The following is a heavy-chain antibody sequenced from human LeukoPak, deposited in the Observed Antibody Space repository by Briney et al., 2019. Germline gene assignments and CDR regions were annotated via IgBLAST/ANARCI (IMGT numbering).Heavy chain of an antibody. CDR2: IYPGDSDT. CDR3: ARHGIKYYDSSAFYYMDV. D-gene: IGHD3-22*01. V-gene: IGHV5-51*01. CDR1: GYSFTIYW. Sequence: GESLKISCKVSGYSFTIYWIGWVRQMPGKGLEWMGIIYPGDSDTRYSPSFLGQVTISADKSISTAYLQWSSLKASVTAMYYCARHGIKYYDSSAFYYMDVWGKGTTVTVSS. J-gene: IGHJ6*03.